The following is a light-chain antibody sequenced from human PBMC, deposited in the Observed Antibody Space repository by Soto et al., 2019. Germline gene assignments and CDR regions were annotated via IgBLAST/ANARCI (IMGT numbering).Light chain of an antibody. J-gene: IGLJ2*01. CDR1: SSDVGCYNY. CDR3: SSYTSSSTQVV. CDR2: DVS. V-gene: IGLV2-14*01. Sequence: QSALTQPASVSGSPGPSITISCTGTSSDVGCYNYVSWYQQHPGKDPKLMIYDVSNRPSGVSNRFSGSKSGNTASLTISGLQAEDEADYYCSSYTSSSTQVVFGGGTKLTVL.